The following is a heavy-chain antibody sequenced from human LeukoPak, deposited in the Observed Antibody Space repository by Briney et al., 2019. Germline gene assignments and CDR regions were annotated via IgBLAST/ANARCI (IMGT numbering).Heavy chain of an antibody. D-gene: IGHD6-19*01. V-gene: IGHV1-69*13. CDR3: ARRTVAGFDY. CDR2: IIPIFGTA. J-gene: IGHJ4*02. CDR1: GGTFSSYA. Sequence: ASVKVSCKASGGTFSSYAISWVRQAPGQGLEWMGGIIPIFGTANYAQKFQGRVTITADESTSTAYMGLSSLRSEDTAVYYCARRTVAGFDYWGQGTLVTVSS.